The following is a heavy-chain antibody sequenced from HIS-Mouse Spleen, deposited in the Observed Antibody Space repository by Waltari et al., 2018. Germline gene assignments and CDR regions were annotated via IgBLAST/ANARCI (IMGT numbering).Heavy chain of an antibody. CDR2: RKQDGSEK. D-gene: IGHD5-12*01. J-gene: IGHJ5*02. CDR1: WFTFSGVS. CDR3: ARERRGPGWFDP. Sequence: EVPLVESGGGLGQPGGSLRPSCPASWFTFSGVSTSWVRQAPGKGLEWVANRKQDGSEKYYVDSVKGRFTISRDNAKNSLYLQMNSLRAEDTAVYYCARERRGPGWFDPWGQGTLVTVSS. V-gene: IGHV3-7*01.